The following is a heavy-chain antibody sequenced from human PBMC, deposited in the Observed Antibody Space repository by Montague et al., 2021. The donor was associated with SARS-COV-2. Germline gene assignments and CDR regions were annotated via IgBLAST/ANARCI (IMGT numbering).Heavy chain of an antibody. Sequence: SLRLSCAASGFAFNNFAMSWVRQAPGKGLEWVSSIFGSAAGTYYADSVKGRFTISRDNSKNTLYLQMNSLKAEDTAKYYCAKQPGAGAVVYWYFDLWGQGTQVAVSS. CDR2: IFGSAAGT. V-gene: IGHV3-23*01. J-gene: IGHJ2*01. CDR1: GFAFNNFA. D-gene: IGHD6-19*01. CDR3: AKQPGAGAVVYWYFDL.